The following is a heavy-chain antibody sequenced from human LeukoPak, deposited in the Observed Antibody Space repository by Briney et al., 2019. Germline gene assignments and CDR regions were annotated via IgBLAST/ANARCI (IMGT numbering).Heavy chain of an antibody. Sequence: GGSLRLSCAASGFTFSSYGMHWVRQAPGKGLEWVAFIRYDGSNKYYADSVKGRFTISRGNSKNTLYLQMNSLRAEDTDVYYCAKDSGGYYNWFDPWGQGTLVTVSS. CDR2: IRYDGSNK. D-gene: IGHD3-22*01. J-gene: IGHJ5*02. CDR3: AKDSGGYYNWFDP. V-gene: IGHV3-30*02. CDR1: GFTFSSYG.